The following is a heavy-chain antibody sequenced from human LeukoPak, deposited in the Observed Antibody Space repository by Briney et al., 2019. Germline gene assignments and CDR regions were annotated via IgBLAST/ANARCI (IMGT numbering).Heavy chain of an antibody. V-gene: IGHV4-59*01. CDR2: IYYSGST. D-gene: IGHD4-23*01. J-gene: IGHJ5*02. CDR1: GGSISSYY. CDR3: AREVAYGGNSNWFDP. Sequence: PSETLSLTCTVSGGSISSYYWSWIWQPPGKGLEWIGYIYYSGSTNYNPSLKSRVTISVDTSKNQFSLKLSSVTAADTAVYYCAREVAYGGNSNWFDPWGQGTLVTVSS.